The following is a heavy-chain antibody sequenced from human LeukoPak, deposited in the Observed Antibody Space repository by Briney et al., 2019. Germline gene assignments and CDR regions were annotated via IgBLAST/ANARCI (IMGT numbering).Heavy chain of an antibody. J-gene: IGHJ4*02. CDR2: ISWNSGSI. CDR3: AKDLTASSYYYDSSGYYSYLFDY. D-gene: IGHD3-22*01. V-gene: IGHV3-9*01. Sequence: PGGSLRPSCAASGFTFDDYAMHWVRQAPGKGLEWVSGISWNSGSIGYADSVKGRLTISRDNAKSSLYLQMNSLRAEDTALYYCAKDLTASSYYYDSSGYYSYLFDYWGQGTLVTVSS. CDR1: GFTFDDYA.